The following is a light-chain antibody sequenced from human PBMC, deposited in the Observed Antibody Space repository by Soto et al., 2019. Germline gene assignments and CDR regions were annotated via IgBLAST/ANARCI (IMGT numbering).Light chain of an antibody. CDR2: AAS. CDR3: QQSYSTPPYT. CDR1: QSISSY. Sequence: DIQMTQSPSSLSASVGDRVTITCRASQSISSYLNWYQQKPGKAPKRLIYAASRLQSGVPSRFSGSGSGTDFTLTISSLQPEDFATYYCQQSYSTPPYTFGQGTKLEIK. V-gene: IGKV1-39*01. J-gene: IGKJ2*01.